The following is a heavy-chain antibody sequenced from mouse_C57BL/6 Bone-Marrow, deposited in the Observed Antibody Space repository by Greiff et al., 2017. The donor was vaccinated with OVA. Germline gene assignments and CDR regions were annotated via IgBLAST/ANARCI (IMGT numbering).Heavy chain of an antibody. J-gene: IGHJ2*01. Sequence: QVQLQQSGAELVRPGTSVKLSCKASGYTFTSYWMHWVKQRPGQGLEWIGVIDPSDSYTNYNQKFKGKATLTVDTSSSTAYMQLSSLTSEDSAVYYCARDGKGDYWGQGTTLTVSS. CDR3: ARDGKGDY. D-gene: IGHD2-1*01. CDR2: IDPSDSYT. V-gene: IGHV1-59*01. CDR1: GYTFTSYW.